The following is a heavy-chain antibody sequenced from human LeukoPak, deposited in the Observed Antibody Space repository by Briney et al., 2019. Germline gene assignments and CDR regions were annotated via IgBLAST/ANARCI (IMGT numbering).Heavy chain of an antibody. CDR1: GVSFSGYY. CDR2: INHSGST. CDR3: ARGSGDLAPGSDCGGDCSPIDY. J-gene: IGHJ4*02. D-gene: IGHD2-21*02. V-gene: IGHV4-34*01. Sequence: PSETLSLTCAVYGVSFSGYYWSWIRQPPGKGLEWIGEINHSGSTNYNPSLKSRVTISVDTSKNQFSLKLSSVTAADTAVYYCARGSGDLAPGSDCGGDCSPIDYWGQGTLVTVSS.